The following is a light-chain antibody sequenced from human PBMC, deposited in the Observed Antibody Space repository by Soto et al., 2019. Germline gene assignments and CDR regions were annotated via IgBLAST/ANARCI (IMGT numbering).Light chain of an antibody. Sequence: DIQMTQSPSSLSASLGDRVTITCQASQDIRYYLNWYQQKTVQAPKLLIYDASQLETGVPSRFSGSGSGTDFTFTINSLQPEDIGTYYCQHYNSFPSTFGQGKRLDIK. CDR2: DAS. CDR3: QHYNSFPST. J-gene: IGKJ5*01. CDR1: QDIRYY. V-gene: IGKV1-33*01.